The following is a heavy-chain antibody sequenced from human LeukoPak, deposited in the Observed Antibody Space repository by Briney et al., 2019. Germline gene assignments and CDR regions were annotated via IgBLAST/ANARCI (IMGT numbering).Heavy chain of an antibody. J-gene: IGHJ4*02. CDR2: IGTTGDT. Sequence: GGSLRLSCAASGFTFSSYDMHWVRQATGKGLEWVSTIGTTGDTYYPGSVKGRFTISRDNAKNSLYLQMNSLRAEDTAVYYCARLHDFWSGYYGLFDYWGQGTLVTVSS. V-gene: IGHV3-13*01. D-gene: IGHD3-3*01. CDR1: GFTFSSYD. CDR3: ARLHDFWSGYYGLFDY.